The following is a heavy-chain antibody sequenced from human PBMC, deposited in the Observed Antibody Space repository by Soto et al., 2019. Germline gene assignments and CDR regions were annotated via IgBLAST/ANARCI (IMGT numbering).Heavy chain of an antibody. CDR2: ISYDGSNK. Sequence: PGGSLILSCAASGFPFSSYVMHWVRQAPGKGLEWVAVISYDGSNKYYADSVKGRFTISRDNSKNTLYLQMNSLRAEDTAVYYCAKDLGYRSGYYHYGMDVWGQGTTVTVSS. CDR3: AKDLGYRSGYYHYGMDV. J-gene: IGHJ6*02. V-gene: IGHV3-30*18. CDR1: GFPFSSYV. D-gene: IGHD3-3*01.